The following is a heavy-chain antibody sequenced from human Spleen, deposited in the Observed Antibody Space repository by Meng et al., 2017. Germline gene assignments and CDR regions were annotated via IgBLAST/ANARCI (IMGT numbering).Heavy chain of an antibody. CDR1: EYPFTAYY. V-gene: IGHV1-2*06. CDR3: VRDENISLGKLFGDY. CDR2: IIPNSGDT. Sequence: QVQLVQAGADVKKPAASVKLSCKPSEYPFTAYYIHWVRQAPGQGLEWMGHIIPNSGDTLYAPKFQGRVSMTADTSIGTAYVELSGLRSDDTAIYYCVRDENISLGKLFGDYWGQGTLVTVSS. D-gene: IGHD2-21*01. J-gene: IGHJ4*02.